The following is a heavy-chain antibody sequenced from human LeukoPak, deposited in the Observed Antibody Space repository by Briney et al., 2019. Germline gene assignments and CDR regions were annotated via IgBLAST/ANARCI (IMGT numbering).Heavy chain of an antibody. CDR2: ISSRSSYI. D-gene: IGHD3-10*01. J-gene: IGHJ5*02. Sequence: PVGSLTLSSAASGFSFSNYTMNWVRQAPGKGLEWVSSISSRSSYIYYADSVEGRFAISRDNTKSSLYLQINNLRAEDTAVYYCARGATNYYGSRSFYFSWGQGTLVTVSS. CDR3: ARGATNYYGSRSFYFS. CDR1: GFSFSNYT. V-gene: IGHV3-21*01.